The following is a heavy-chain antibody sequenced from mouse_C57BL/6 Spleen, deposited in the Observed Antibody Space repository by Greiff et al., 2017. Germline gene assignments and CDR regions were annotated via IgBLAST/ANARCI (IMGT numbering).Heavy chain of an antibody. CDR2: IDPEDDET. CDR3: ARDSNYVDY. J-gene: IGHJ2*01. CDR1: GFNIKDYY. Sequence: VQLQQSGAELVKPGASVKLSCTASGFNIKDYYMHWVKQWTEQGLEWIGRIDPEDDETKYAPKFQGKATITADTSSNTAYLRLSSLTSEDTAVYYCARDSNYVDYWGQGTTLTVSS. D-gene: IGHD2-5*01. V-gene: IGHV14-2*01.